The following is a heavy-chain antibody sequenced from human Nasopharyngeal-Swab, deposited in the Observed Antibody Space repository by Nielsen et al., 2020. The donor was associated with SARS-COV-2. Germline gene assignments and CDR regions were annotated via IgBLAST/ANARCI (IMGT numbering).Heavy chain of an antibody. CDR2: IIPIFGTA. J-gene: IGHJ5*02. D-gene: IGHD2-21*02. V-gene: IGHV1-69*13. Sequence: SVKVSCKASGGTFNSYAISWVRPAPGPGLEWMGGIIPIFGTANYAQKFQGRVTITADESTSTAYMELSSLRSEDTAVYYCARGGQRHIVVVTANNWFDPWGQGTLVTVSS. CDR3: ARGGQRHIVVVTANNWFDP. CDR1: GGTFNSYA.